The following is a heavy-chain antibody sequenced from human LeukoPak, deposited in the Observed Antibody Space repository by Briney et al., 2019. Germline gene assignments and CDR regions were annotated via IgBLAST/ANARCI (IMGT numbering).Heavy chain of an antibody. CDR3: AKTTLRWELLQGYYFDY. D-gene: IGHD1-26*01. CDR2: ISGSGGST. V-gene: IGHV3-23*01. J-gene: IGHJ4*02. Sequence: PGGSLRLSCAASGFTFSSYAMSWVRQAPGKGLEWVSAISGSGGSTYYADSVKGRFTISRDNSKNTLYLQMNSLRAEDTAVYYCAKTTLRWELLQGYYFDYWGQGTPVTVSS. CDR1: GFTFSSYA.